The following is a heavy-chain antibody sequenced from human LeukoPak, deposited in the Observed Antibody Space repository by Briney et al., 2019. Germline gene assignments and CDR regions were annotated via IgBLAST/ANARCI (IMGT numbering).Heavy chain of an antibody. D-gene: IGHD2-8*02. J-gene: IGHJ4*02. CDR3: ASGLVGFDY. Sequence: SETLSLTCTVSGGSISSYYWSWIRQPPGKGLEWIGCIYYSGSTNYNPSLKSRVTISVDTSKNQFSLKLSSVTAADTAVYYCASGLVGFDYWGQGTLVTVSS. CDR2: IYYSGST. V-gene: IGHV4-59*08. CDR1: GGSISSYY.